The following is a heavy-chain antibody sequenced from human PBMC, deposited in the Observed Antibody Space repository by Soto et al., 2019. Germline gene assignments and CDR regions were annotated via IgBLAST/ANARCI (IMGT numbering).Heavy chain of an antibody. CDR3: ALRESTTSWLDN. J-gene: IGHJ1*01. Sequence: QPGGSLRLSCAASGFTLSSYWLCRVRQAPGKGLEWVANIKEDGSERYYVDSVKGRFTISRDNAKNSLYLQMNSLRAEDTAVYYCALRESTTSWLDNRGQGTLVTVSS. CDR1: GFTLSSYW. V-gene: IGHV3-7*03. D-gene: IGHD2-2*01. CDR2: IKEDGSER.